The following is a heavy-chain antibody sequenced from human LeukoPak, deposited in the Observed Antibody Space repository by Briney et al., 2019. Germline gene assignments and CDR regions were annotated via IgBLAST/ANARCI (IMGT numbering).Heavy chain of an antibody. D-gene: IGHD7-27*01. CDR2: INYSGSS. CDR3: ARGPKLGPFDY. CDR1: GVSISSYY. Sequence: PSETLSLTCTVSGVSISSYYWSWIRQPPGKGLEWIGSINYSGSSNYNPSLKSRVTISVDTSKNQFSLKLSSVTAADTAVYYCARGPKLGPFDYWGQGTLVTVSS. V-gene: IGHV4-59*08. J-gene: IGHJ4*02.